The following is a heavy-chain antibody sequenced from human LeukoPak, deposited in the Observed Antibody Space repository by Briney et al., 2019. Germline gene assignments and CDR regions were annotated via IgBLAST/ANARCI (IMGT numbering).Heavy chain of an antibody. D-gene: IGHD3-10*01. CDR2: IYYSGST. CDR1: GGSISSYY. CDR3: ARGQFVWFGELLPYYYYYMDV. Sequence: RPSETLSLTCTVSGGSISSYYWSWLRQPPGKGLEGIGYIYYSGSTNYNPSLKSRVTISVDTSKNQFSLKLSSVTAADTAVCYCARGQFVWFGELLPYYYYYMDVWGKGTTVTISS. V-gene: IGHV4-59*01. J-gene: IGHJ6*03.